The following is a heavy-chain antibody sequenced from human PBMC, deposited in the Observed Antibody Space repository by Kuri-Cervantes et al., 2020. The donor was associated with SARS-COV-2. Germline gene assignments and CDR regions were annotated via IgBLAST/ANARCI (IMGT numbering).Heavy chain of an antibody. CDR2: TYYRSKWYN. D-gene: IGHD2-8*01. CDR3: ARESGVLMVYAMYNWFDP. J-gene: IGHJ5*02. CDR1: GDSVSSNSAA. Sequence: SQTLSLTCAISGDSVSSNSAAWNWIRQSPSRGLEWLGRTYYRSKWYNDYALSVKSRITINPDTSKNQFSLQLNSVTPEDTAVYYCARESGVLMVYAMYNWFDPWGQGTLVTVSS. V-gene: IGHV6-1*01.